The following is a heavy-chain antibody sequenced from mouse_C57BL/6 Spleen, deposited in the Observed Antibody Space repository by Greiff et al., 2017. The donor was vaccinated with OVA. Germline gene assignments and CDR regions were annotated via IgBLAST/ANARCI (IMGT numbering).Heavy chain of an antibody. CDR1: GYAFSSSW. CDR3: ARGEPPFDY. Sequence: QVHVKQSGPELVKPGASVKISCKASGYAFSSSWMNWVKQRPGKGLEWIGRIYPGDGDTNYNGKFKGKATLTADKSSSTAYMQLSSLTSEDSAVYFCARGEPPFDYWGQGTTLTVSS. V-gene: IGHV1-82*01. J-gene: IGHJ2*01. CDR2: IYPGDGDT.